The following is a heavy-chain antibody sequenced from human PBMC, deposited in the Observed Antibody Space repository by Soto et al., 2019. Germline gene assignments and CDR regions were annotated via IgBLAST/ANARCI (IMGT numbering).Heavy chain of an antibody. V-gene: IGHV5-51*01. Sequence: GESLKISFKVSGSSFSSYWIALVRQHPGKGLEWMGVIYPADSDIIYSPSFRGQVTFSADRSISTAYLKWNSLNASDTATYYCARNSRQLGFPYYVDTWGQGTLVTVSS. CDR1: GSSFSSYW. J-gene: IGHJ4*02. CDR2: IYPADSDI. CDR3: ARNSRQLGFPYYVDT. D-gene: IGHD1-1*01.